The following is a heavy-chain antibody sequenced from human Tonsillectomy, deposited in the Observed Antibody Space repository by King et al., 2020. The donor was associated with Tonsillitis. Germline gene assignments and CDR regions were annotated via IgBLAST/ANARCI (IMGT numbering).Heavy chain of an antibody. CDR2: IYHSGST. V-gene: IGHV4-30-2*01. D-gene: IGHD3-16*01. CDR3: ARGPFRRVRLVSFDY. Sequence: QLQESGSGLVKPSQTLSLTCAVSGGSISSGGYSWSWIRQPPGKGLEWIGYIYHSGSTYYNPSLKSRVTISVDRSKKQFSLKLSSVTAADTAVYYCARGPFRRVRLVSFDYWGQGTLVTVSS. J-gene: IGHJ4*02. CDR1: GGSISSGGYS.